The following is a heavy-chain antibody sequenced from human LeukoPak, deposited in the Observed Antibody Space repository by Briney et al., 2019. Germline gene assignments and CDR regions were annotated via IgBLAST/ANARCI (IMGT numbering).Heavy chain of an antibody. CDR2: IYASGST. V-gene: IGHV4-61*02. CDR1: GGSISRGSYY. Sequence: PSQTLSLTCTVSGGSISRGSYYWSWIRQPAGKGLEWIGRIYASGSTNYNPSVKSRVTILVDTSKNQFSLKLNSVTAADTAVCYCARGAVGAAYDYWGQGTLVTVSS. J-gene: IGHJ4*02. D-gene: IGHD1-26*01. CDR3: ARGAVGAAYDY.